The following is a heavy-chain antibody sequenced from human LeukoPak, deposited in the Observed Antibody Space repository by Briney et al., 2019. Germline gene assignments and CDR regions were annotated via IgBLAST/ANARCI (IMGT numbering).Heavy chain of an antibody. J-gene: IGHJ4*02. Sequence: GGSLRLSCSASGFTFNRYAMHWVRRASGKGLDYVSAISGNGGSTYYADSVKGRFTISRDNSKNTLYLQMGSLRAEDSAVYYCVKEGSLTQPDYWGQGTLVTVSS. CDR3: VKEGSLTQPDY. CDR2: ISGNGGST. CDR1: GFTFNRYA. V-gene: IGHV3-64D*06. D-gene: IGHD1-1*01.